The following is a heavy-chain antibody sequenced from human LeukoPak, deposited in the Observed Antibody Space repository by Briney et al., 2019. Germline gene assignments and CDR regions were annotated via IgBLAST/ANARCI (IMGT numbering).Heavy chain of an antibody. CDR2: FYYSGST. J-gene: IGHJ3*02. CDR3: ARVGGYGYSGYDSDAFDI. D-gene: IGHD5-12*01. CDR1: GGSISSSSYY. Sequence: PSETLSLTCTVSGGSISSSSYYWAWIRQPPGKGLEWIGSFYYSGSTYYNPSLKSRVTISVDTSKNQFSLKLSSVTAADTAVYYCARVGGYGYSGYDSDAFDIWGQGTMVTVSS. V-gene: IGHV4-39*01.